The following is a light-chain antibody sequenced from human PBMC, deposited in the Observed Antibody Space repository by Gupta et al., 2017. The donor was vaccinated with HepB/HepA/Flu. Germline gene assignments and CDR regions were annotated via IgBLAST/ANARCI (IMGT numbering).Light chain of an antibody. Sequence: QSALTQPASVSGSPGQSITLSCTGTSSDVGTYNYVSWYQQHPGKAPKLIIYDVSNRPSGISYRFSGSKSGNTASLTISGLQAEDEADYYCNSYTTSSTRVFGTGTKVTV. V-gene: IGLV2-14*03. CDR2: DVS. CDR1: SSDVGTYNY. CDR3: NSYTTSSTRV. J-gene: IGLJ1*01.